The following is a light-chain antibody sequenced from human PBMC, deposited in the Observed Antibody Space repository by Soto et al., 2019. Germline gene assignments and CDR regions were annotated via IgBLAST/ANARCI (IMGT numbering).Light chain of an antibody. V-gene: IGKV2-28*01. J-gene: IGKJ1*01. Sequence: DIVMTQSPLSLPVTPGEPASISCRSNQSLLRSNGYNYLDWYLQKPGQSPQPLIYLGSQRASGVPDRFSVSGSGTEFTLKISRVEADDVGIYYCMQAQQAPRTFGQGTKVEIK. CDR2: LGS. CDR3: MQAQQAPRT. CDR1: QSLLRSNGYNY.